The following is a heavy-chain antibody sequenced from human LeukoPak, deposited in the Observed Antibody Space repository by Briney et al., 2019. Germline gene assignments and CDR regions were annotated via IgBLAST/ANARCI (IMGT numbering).Heavy chain of an antibody. CDR2: IRYDGSNK. CDR1: GFTFNSHW. V-gene: IGHV3-30*02. J-gene: IGHJ4*02. CDR3: AKDQDGYNYKTLDY. D-gene: IGHD5-24*01. Sequence: GGSLRLSCAASGFTFNSHWMNWVRQAPGKGLEWVAFIRYDGSNKYYADSVKGRFTISRDNSKNTLYLQMNSLRAEDTAVYYCAKDQDGYNYKTLDYWGQGTLVTVSS.